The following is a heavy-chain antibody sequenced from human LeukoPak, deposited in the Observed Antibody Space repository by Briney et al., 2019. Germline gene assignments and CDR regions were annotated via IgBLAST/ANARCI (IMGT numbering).Heavy chain of an antibody. CDR1: GFTFSSYA. CDR3: ATTSSWYAFDI. V-gene: IGHV3-30-3*01. CDR2: ISPDGSNK. J-gene: IGHJ3*02. D-gene: IGHD6-13*01. Sequence: GGSLRLSCAASGFTFSSYAMHWVRQAPGKGLEWVAIISPDGSNKYFADSVKGRFTISRDNSKNTLYLQMSSLRAEDTAVYYCATTSSWYAFDIWGQGTMVTVSS.